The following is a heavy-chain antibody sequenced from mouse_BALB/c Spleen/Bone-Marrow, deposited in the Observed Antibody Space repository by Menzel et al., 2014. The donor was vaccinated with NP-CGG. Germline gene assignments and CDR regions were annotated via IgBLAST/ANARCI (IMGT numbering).Heavy chain of an antibody. CDR3: ARRELHAMDY. CDR1: GFSLSRYS. Sequence: VQGVESGPGLVAPSQSLSITCTVSGFSLSRYSVHWIRQPPGKGLEWLGMIWGGGSTDYNSALRSRLSIINDNSKSQVFLKMSSLQTDATAMYYCARRELHAMDYWGQGTSVTVSS. J-gene: IGHJ4*01. CDR2: IWGGGST. V-gene: IGHV2-6-4*01.